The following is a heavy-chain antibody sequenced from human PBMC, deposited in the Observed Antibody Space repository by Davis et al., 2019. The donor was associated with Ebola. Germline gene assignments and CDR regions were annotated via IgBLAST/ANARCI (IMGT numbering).Heavy chain of an antibody. Sequence: AASLKISCKASGYNFTSYDMKSVRQATGQGLERMGRIKPNSGGTNYAQKFQGRVTMTRDTSTSTVYMELSSLRSEDTAVYYCATYFTIFGVVSDYWGQVTLVTVSS. J-gene: IGHJ4*02. CDR3: ATYFTIFGVVSDY. V-gene: IGHV1-2*06. D-gene: IGHD3-3*01. CDR1: GYNFTSYD. CDR2: IKPNSGGT.